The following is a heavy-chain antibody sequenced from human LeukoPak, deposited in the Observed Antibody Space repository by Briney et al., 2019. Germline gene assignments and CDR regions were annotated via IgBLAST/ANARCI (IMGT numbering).Heavy chain of an antibody. J-gene: IGHJ4*02. CDR1: GFTFSCYA. CDR2: ISGSGGST. V-gene: IGHV3-23*01. Sequence: GGSLRLSCAASGFTFSCYAMSWVRQAPGKGLEWVSAISGSGGSTYYADSVKGRFTISRDNSKNTLYLQMNSLRAEDTAVYYCAKDLARGFMITVGGADSYWGQGTLVTVSS. D-gene: IGHD3-16*01. CDR3: AKDLARGFMITVGGADSY.